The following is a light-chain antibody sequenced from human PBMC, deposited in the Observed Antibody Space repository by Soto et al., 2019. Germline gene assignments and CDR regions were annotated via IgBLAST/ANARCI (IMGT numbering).Light chain of an antibody. CDR3: QQTNTFLPLT. CDR2: GAS. V-gene: IGKV1-12*01. CDR1: QGISNW. J-gene: IGKJ4*01. Sequence: DIQMTQSPSSVSASVGDRVTITCRASQGISNWLAWYQQQPGKAPKLLIYGASSLQSGVPSRFNGGGSGTHFTLIINSLQPEDFATYYCQQTNTFLPLTFGGGTKVEI.